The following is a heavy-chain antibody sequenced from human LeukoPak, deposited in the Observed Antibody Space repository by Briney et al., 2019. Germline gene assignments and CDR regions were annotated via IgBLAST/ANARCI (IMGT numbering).Heavy chain of an antibody. D-gene: IGHD3-10*01. J-gene: IGHJ4*02. CDR2: ISGSGGST. V-gene: IGHV3-23*01. Sequence: PGGSLRLSCAASGFTFSSYAMSWVRQAPGKGLEWVSAISGSGGSTYYADSVKGRFTISRDNSKNTLYLQMNSLRAEDTAVYYCAKDRGYYGSGSPKDYWGQGTLVTVSS. CDR1: GFTFSSYA. CDR3: AKDRGYYGSGSPKDY.